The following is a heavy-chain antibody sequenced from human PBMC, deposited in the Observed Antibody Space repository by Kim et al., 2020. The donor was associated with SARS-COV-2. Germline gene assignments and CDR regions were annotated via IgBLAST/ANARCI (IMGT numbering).Heavy chain of an antibody. D-gene: IGHD1-26*01. V-gene: IGHV1-2*02. Sequence: ASVKVSCKASGYTFTGYYMHWVRQAPGQGLEWMGWINPNTGGTNYAQKFQGRVSMTRDTSIRTAYMELSSLRSDDTAVYFCVRVGSGSSPFDSWGQGTLVTVSS. CDR1: GYTFTGYY. J-gene: IGHJ4*02. CDR3: VRVGSGSSPFDS. CDR2: INPNTGGT.